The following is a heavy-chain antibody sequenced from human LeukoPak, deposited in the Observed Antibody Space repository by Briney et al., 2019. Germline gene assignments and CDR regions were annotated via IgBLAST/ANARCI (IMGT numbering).Heavy chain of an antibody. J-gene: IGHJ4*02. V-gene: IGHV3-11*01. CDR3: AGVPDYYGSGSYPPC. CDR2: ISSSGSTI. D-gene: IGHD3-10*01. CDR1: GFTFSNYA. Sequence: GGSLRLSCAASGFTFSNYAMSWVRQAPGKGLEWVSYISSSGSTIYYADSVKGRFTISRDNAKNSLYLQMNSLRAEDTAVYYCAGVPDYYGSGSYPPCWGQGTLVTVSS.